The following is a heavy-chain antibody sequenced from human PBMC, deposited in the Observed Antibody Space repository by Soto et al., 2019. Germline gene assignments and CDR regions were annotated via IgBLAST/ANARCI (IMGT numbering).Heavy chain of an antibody. CDR3: ARQYEYSSSSFDY. CDR2: VHYSGST. CDR1: GGPINSGGCY. Sequence: SETLSLTCIVAGGPINSGGCYWGWIRQPPGKGLEWIGSVHYSGSTSYDPSLKSRVTVSVDTSKNQFSLKLSSVTAADMAVYYCARQYEYSSSSFDYWGQGTLVTLSS. V-gene: IGHV4-39*01. J-gene: IGHJ4*02. D-gene: IGHD6-6*01.